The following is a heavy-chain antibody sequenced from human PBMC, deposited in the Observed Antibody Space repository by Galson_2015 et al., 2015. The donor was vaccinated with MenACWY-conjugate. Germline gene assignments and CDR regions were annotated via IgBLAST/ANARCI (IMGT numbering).Heavy chain of an antibody. CDR2: VYYNGNT. D-gene: IGHD1-7*01. CDR3: ARAAWNYMFFDS. J-gene: IGHJ4*02. Sequence: ETLSLTCTVSADSVNSGSYYWNWIRQPPGTVLEWIGYVYYNGNTNYNPSVASRVTISVDTSKNQFSLRLSSVTAADTAVYYCARAAWNYMFFDSWGQGSLVTVSS. CDR1: ADSVNSGSYY. V-gene: IGHV4-61*01.